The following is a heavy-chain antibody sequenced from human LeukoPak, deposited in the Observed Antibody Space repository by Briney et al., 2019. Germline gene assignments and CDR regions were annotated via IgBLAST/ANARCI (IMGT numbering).Heavy chain of an antibody. CDR2: IYHSGST. CDR1: GGSISSSGYS. D-gene: IGHD3-22*01. Sequence: SQTLSLTCAVSGGSISSSGYSWSWIRQPPGTGLEWIGYIYHSGSTYYNPSLKSRVTISVDRSKNQFSLKLSSVTAADTAVYYCARDTTSYYDSSGYYYSAYFDYWGQGTLVTVSS. CDR3: ARDTTSYYDSSGYYYSAYFDY. V-gene: IGHV4-30-2*01. J-gene: IGHJ4*02.